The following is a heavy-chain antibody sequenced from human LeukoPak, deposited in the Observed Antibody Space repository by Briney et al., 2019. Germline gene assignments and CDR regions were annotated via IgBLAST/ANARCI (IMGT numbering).Heavy chain of an antibody. D-gene: IGHD6-19*01. Sequence: GGSLRLSCVASGFTFNTYAIHWVRQAPGKGLEWMAFIRSDGSNKYYADSVKGRFTISRDNSKNTLYLQMNSLRAEDTAVYYCARILDSAWGELGYWGQGTLVTVSS. V-gene: IGHV3-30*02. CDR3: ARILDSAWGELGY. CDR2: IRSDGSNK. J-gene: IGHJ4*02. CDR1: GFTFNTYA.